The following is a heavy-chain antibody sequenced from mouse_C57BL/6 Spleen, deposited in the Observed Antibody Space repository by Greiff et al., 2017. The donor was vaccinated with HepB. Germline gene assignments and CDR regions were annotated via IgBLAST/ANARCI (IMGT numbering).Heavy chain of an antibody. CDR2: ISYSGST. CDR3: ARYGSSYGAMDY. V-gene: IGHV3-1*01. D-gene: IGHD1-1*01. Sequence: EVKVEESGPGMVKPSQSLSLTCTVTGYSITSGYDWHWIRHFPGNKLEWMGYISYSGSTNYNPSLKSRISITHDTSKNHFFLKLNSVTTEDTATYYCARYGSSYGAMDYWGQGTSVTVSS. J-gene: IGHJ4*01. CDR1: GYSITSGYD.